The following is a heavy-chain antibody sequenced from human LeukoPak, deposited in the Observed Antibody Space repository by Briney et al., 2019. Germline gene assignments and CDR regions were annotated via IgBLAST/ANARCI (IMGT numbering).Heavy chain of an antibody. V-gene: IGHV3-23*01. D-gene: IGHD6-13*01. CDR3: AKDHGSWYVSELYFDY. CDR1: GFTFSSCA. J-gene: IGHJ4*02. Sequence: PGGSLRLSCASSGFTFSSCAMSWVRQAPGEGLEWVSAISGSGGSTYYADSVKGRFTISRDNSKNTLYLQMNSLRAEDTAVYYCAKDHGSWYVSELYFDYWGQGTLVTVSS. CDR2: ISGSGGST.